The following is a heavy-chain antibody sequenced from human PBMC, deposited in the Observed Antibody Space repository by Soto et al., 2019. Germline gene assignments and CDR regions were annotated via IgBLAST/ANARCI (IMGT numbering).Heavy chain of an antibody. J-gene: IGHJ4*02. Sequence: GGSLRLSCAASGFPFSSYIMNWVRQAPGKGLEWVSSISSSSSYIYYADSVKGRFTISRDNAKNSLYLQMNSLRAEDTAVYYCAREIEGCSGGSCYSPRFDYWGQGTLVTVSS. CDR1: GFPFSSYI. D-gene: IGHD2-15*01. CDR2: ISSSSSYI. CDR3: AREIEGCSGGSCYSPRFDY. V-gene: IGHV3-21*01.